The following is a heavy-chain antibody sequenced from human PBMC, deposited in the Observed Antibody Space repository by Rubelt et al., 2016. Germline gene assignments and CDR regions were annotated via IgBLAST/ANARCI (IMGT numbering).Heavy chain of an antibody. J-gene: IGHJ4*02. Sequence: QVQLQQWGAGLLKPSETLSLTCAVYGGSFSGYYWNWIRQPPGKGLEWIGSIYYSGSTYYNPSLKSRVTISVDTSKKQFSRRLSSVTAADTAVYYCARDDYGDSYLDYWGQGTLVTVSS. V-gene: IGHV4-34*01. CDR1: GGSFSGYY. CDR3: ARDDYGDSYLDY. D-gene: IGHD4-17*01. CDR2: IYYSGST.